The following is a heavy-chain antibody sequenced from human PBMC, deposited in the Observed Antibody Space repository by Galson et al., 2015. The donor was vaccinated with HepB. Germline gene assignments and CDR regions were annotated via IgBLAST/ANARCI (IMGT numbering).Heavy chain of an antibody. CDR2: ISGSGDST. J-gene: IGHJ3*02. CDR3: VKYCITTNCHSSGYYAFDI. Sequence: SLRLSCAASGFTFSSYGMSWVRQAPGKGLEWASGISGSGDSTYYADSVKGRFTIPRDNSESTLYLQMNSLRAEDTAVYYCVKYCITTNCHSSGYYAFDIWGRGTMVTVSS. CDR1: GFTFSSYG. D-gene: IGHD2-21*01. V-gene: IGHV3-23*01.